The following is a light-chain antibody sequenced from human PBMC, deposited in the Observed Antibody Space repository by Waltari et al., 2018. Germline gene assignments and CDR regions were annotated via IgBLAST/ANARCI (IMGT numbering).Light chain of an antibody. Sequence: SYELTQPPSVSVSPAQTASITCSGDILGNKYASWYQQKPGQSPLLVIYQDTKRPSGIPDRFAVSKSANAATLTITGTQAMDEADYYCQALGTGAWVFGGGTKLTVL. CDR3: QALGTGAWV. CDR1: ILGNKY. J-gene: IGLJ3*02. V-gene: IGLV3-1*01. CDR2: QDT.